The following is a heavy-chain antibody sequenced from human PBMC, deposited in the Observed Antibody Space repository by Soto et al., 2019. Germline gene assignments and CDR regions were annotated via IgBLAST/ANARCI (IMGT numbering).Heavy chain of an antibody. CDR2: IIPIFNST. Sequence: QVQLVQSGAEVKTPGSSLKVSCKVSGSRFSNYVISRVRQAPGHGLEWLGRIIPIFNSTKYAQSFQGRVTITADKSTSTASLELSSLRSDDTAVYYCAREGRGKKAGYNGLVSLGYWGQGTLVTVSS. J-gene: IGHJ4*02. V-gene: IGHV1-69*06. D-gene: IGHD2-2*02. CDR1: GSRFSNYV. CDR3: AREGRGKKAGYNGLVSLGY.